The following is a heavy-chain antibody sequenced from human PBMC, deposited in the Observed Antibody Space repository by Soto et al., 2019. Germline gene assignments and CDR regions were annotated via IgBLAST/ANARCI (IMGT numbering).Heavy chain of an antibody. CDR3: ARGGGNLTIFGVALGGPGDDAFDI. V-gene: IGHV4-31*03. D-gene: IGHD3-3*01. J-gene: IGHJ3*02. Sequence: PSETLSLTCTVSGGSISSGGYYWSWIRQHPGKGLEWIGYIYYSGSTYYNPSLKSRVTISVDTSKNQFSLKLSSVTAADTAVYYCARGGGNLTIFGVALGGPGDDAFDIWGQGTMVTVSS. CDR2: IYYSGST. CDR1: GGSISSGGYY.